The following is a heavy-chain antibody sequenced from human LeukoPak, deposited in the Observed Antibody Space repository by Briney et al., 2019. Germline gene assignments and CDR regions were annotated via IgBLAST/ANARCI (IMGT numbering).Heavy chain of an antibody. Sequence: GGSLRLSCAASGFTFSSHSMNWVRQTPGKGLEWVSSITSSSSFIYYADSVKGRFTISRDNAKNSLYLQINSLRAEDTAVYYCARSYSSSRGTFDYWGQGTLVTVSS. D-gene: IGHD6-6*01. V-gene: IGHV3-21*01. CDR2: ITSSSSFI. CDR1: GFTFSSHS. CDR3: ARSYSSSRGTFDY. J-gene: IGHJ4*02.